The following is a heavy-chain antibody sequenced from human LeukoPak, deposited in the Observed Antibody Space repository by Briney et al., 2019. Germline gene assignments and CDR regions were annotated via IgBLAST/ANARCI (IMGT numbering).Heavy chain of an antibody. J-gene: IGHJ4*02. CDR2: SYPGDSET. CDR1: GYSFTSYW. Sequence: GEALEISFKGSGYSFTSYWIGWVRPMPGKGVEGMGISYPGDSETKYSPSFQGTVTISDAKSISTAYLQWNSPTDSDTAMYSCARHATLYYDSSGSYHTPDSWGQGTQVTVSS. V-gene: IGHV5-51*01. CDR3: ARHATLYYDSSGSYHTPDS. D-gene: IGHD3-22*01.